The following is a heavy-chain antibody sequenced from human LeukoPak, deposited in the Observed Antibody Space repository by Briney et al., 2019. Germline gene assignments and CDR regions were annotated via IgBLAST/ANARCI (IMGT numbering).Heavy chain of an antibody. V-gene: IGHV4-39*07. CDR1: GGSIGSSTYC. CDR2: IYYSGST. D-gene: IGHD3-22*01. Sequence: SETLSLTCTVSGGSIGSSTYCWGWIRQPPGKGLEWIGSIYYSGSTYYNPSLKSRVTISVDTSKNQFSLKLSSVTAADTAVYYCARSPSGYYLGRFDPWGQGTLVTVSS. J-gene: IGHJ5*02. CDR3: ARSPSGYYLGRFDP.